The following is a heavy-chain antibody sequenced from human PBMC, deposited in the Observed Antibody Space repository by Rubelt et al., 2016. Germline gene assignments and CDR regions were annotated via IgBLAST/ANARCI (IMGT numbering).Heavy chain of an antibody. J-gene: IGHJ3*02. Sequence: QVQLQESGPGLVKPSQTLSLTCTVSGGSISSGGYYWSWIRQHPGKGLEWIGYIYYSGSTYYNPSLKSRVTISVDTSKNQFSLKLSSVTAADTAVYYCARDTSQWLVFDAFDIWGQGTLVTVSS. D-gene: IGHD6-19*01. V-gene: IGHV4-31*03. CDR3: ARDTSQWLVFDAFDI. CDR1: GGSISSGGYY. CDR2: IYYSGST.